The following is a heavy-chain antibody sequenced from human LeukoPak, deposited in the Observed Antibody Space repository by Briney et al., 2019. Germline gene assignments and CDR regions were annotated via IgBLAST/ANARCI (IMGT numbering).Heavy chain of an antibody. V-gene: IGHV3-7*01. J-gene: IGHJ6*02. CDR1: GFSFRSFW. CDR2: IKEDGSDK. Sequence: GGSLRLSCAASGFSFRSFWMSWVRQAPGKGLEWVASIKEDGSDKYYVESVKGRFTISRENARNSLYLQMNSLRAEDTAVYYCARDAHGMDVWGQGTTVTVSS. CDR3: ARDAHGMDV.